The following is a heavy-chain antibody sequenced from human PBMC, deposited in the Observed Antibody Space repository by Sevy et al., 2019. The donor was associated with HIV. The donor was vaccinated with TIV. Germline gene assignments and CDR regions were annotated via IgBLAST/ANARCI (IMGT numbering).Heavy chain of an antibody. CDR2: IRYDGSTK. D-gene: IGHD3-10*01. Sequence: GGSLRLSCAASGFTFSRYGMHWVRQAPGKGLEWVAFIRYDGSTKYYADSVKGRFTISRDNSKNTLFLQMKSLRGDDTSLYYCAKGLGMVQGALLSDDVWGQGTMVTVSS. CDR1: GFTFSRYG. V-gene: IGHV3-30*02. CDR3: AKGLGMVQGALLSDDV. J-gene: IGHJ3*01.